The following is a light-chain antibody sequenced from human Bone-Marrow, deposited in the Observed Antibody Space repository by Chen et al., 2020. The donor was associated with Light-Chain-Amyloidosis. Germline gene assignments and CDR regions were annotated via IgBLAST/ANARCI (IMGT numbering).Light chain of an antibody. V-gene: IGLV3-25*03. CDR2: KDS. CDR1: ALPKQY. CDR3: QSADSSGTYGRV. Sequence: SYELTQPPSVSVSPGQTARIPCSGDALPKQYAYWYQQKQGQAPVLVIYKDSERPSGIPERFSGSSSGTTVTLTISGVQAEDEADYYCQSADSSGTYGRVFGGGTKLTVL. J-gene: IGLJ3*02.